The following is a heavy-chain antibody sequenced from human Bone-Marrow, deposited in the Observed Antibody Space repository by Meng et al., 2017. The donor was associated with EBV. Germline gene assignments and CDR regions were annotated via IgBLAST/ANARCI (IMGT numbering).Heavy chain of an antibody. D-gene: IGHD3-10*01. V-gene: IGHV1-69*01. Sequence: VQLGQSGAEVKKPGSSVKVSCKTSGGTFRSDAISWVRQAPGQGLEWMGGLIPMSDAPHYAQKFQGRVTITADESTSTHYMDLSGLRSEDTAVYYCASESGRGFTPDYWGQGTLVTVSS. J-gene: IGHJ4*02. CDR2: LIPMSDAP. CDR1: GGTFRSDA. CDR3: ASESGRGFTPDY.